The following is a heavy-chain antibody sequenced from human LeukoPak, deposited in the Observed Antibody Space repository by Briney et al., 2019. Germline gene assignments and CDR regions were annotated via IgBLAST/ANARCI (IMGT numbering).Heavy chain of an antibody. CDR1: GFTLGTYW. CDR3: ARAPPGGYSYGHTGY. J-gene: IGHJ4*02. V-gene: IGHV3-7*01. Sequence: GGSLRLSCAASGFTLGTYWMTWVRQAPGKGLEWVANIKQDGNGKYYGDSVKGRFTISRDNAKNSLYLQMNSLRAEDTAVYYCARAPPGGYSYGHTGYWGQGTLVTVSS. CDR2: IKQDGNGK. D-gene: IGHD5-18*01.